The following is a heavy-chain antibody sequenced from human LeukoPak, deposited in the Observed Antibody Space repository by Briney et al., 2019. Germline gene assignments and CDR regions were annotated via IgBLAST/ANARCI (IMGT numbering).Heavy chain of an antibody. CDR3: AREDIPMVLSLDH. J-gene: IGHJ4*02. V-gene: IGHV3-23*01. CDR1: GFTFSSYA. D-gene: IGHD3-10*01. CDR2: ISGGGDNT. Sequence: GGSLRLSCAASGFTFSSYAMSWVRQAPGKGLEWVSAISGGGDNTHYADSVRGRFTVSRDNSKNTLYVRMTSLRAEDTAVYYCAREDIPMVLSLDHWGQGTLVTVSS.